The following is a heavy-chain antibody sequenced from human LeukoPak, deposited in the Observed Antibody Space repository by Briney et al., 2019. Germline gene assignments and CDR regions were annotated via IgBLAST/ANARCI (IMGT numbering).Heavy chain of an antibody. V-gene: IGHV3-74*01. Sequence: GGSLRLSCAASGFTFSSYWMHWVRQAPGKGLVWVSRINSDGSSTSYADPVKGRFTISRDNAKNTLYLQMNSLRAEDTAVYYCARDPGSSGWFDYWGQGTLVTVSS. CDR1: GFTFSSYW. CDR2: INSDGSST. D-gene: IGHD6-19*01. J-gene: IGHJ4*02. CDR3: ARDPGSSGWFDY.